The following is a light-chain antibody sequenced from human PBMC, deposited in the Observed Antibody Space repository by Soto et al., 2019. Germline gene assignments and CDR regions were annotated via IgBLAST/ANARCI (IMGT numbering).Light chain of an antibody. CDR3: SLSDSGIRV. J-gene: IGLJ3*02. CDR1: TGAVATNHY. V-gene: IGLV7-46*01. Sequence: QAVVTQEPSLTVSPGGTVTLTCASSTGAVATNHYPYWFQQKPGRAPRTLIYDTNNRHSWAPARFSGSLLGGKPALTLSGAQPEEEAEYYCSLSDSGIRVFGGRTKVTVL. CDR2: DTN.